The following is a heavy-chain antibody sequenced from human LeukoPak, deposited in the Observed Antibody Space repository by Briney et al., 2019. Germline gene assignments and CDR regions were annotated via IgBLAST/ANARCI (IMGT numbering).Heavy chain of an antibody. CDR3: ATNDIVVVVAAQFDY. CDR1: GFTFSSYG. J-gene: IGHJ4*02. D-gene: IGHD2-15*01. CDR2: IRYDGSNK. Sequence: GGSLRLSCAASGFTFSSYGMHWVRQAPGKGLEWVAFIRYDGSNKYYADSVKGRFTISRDNAKNSLYLQMNSLRAEDTAVYYCATNDIVVVVAAQFDYWGQGTLVTVSS. V-gene: IGHV3-30*02.